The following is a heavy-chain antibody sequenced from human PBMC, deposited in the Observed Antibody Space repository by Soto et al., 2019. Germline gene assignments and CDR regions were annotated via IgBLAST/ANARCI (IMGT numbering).Heavy chain of an antibody. J-gene: IGHJ4*02. CDR3: TTVPWTDY. Sequence: PGGSLRLSCAASGFTFSSAWMNWVRQAPGKGLEWVGRIKSKTDGETTDYAAPVKGRFTISRDDSKNTLYLQMNSLKTEDTAVYYCTTVPWTDYWGQGTLVTVSS. CDR1: GFTFSSAW. D-gene: IGHD1-1*01. V-gene: IGHV3-15*07. CDR2: IKSKTDGETT.